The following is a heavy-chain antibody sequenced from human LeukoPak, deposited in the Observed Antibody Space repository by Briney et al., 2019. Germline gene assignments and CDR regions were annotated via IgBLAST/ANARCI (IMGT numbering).Heavy chain of an antibody. V-gene: IGHV1-24*01. D-gene: IGHD3-22*01. CDR3: ATDRIGYYDSSGYAFDY. CDR1: GYTLTELS. CDR2: FDPEDGET. J-gene: IGHJ4*02. Sequence: ASVKVSCKVSGYTLTELSMHWVRQAPGKGLEWMGGFDPEDGETIYAQKFQGRVTMTEDTSTDTAYMELSSLRSEDTAVYYCATDRIGYYDSSGYAFDYWGQGTLVTVSS.